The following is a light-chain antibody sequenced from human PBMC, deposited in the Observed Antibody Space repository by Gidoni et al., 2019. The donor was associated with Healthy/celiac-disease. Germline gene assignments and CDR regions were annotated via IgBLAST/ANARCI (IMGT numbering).Light chain of an antibody. V-gene: IGKV4-1*01. CDR1: QSVLYSSNNKNY. CDR3: QQYYSTPRT. CDR2: WAS. Sequence: DIVMTQSPEARAVSLGEMATINCKSSQSVLYSSNNKNYLAWYQQKPGQPPKLLIYWASTRESGVPDRFSGSGSGTDFTLTISSLQAEDVAVYYCQQYYSTPRTFGQGTKVEIK. J-gene: IGKJ1*01.